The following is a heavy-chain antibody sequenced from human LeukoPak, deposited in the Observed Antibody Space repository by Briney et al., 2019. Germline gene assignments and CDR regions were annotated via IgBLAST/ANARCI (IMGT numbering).Heavy chain of an antibody. D-gene: IGHD1-1*01. Sequence: SGGSLRLSCAASGFTFSPYYMTWVRQAPGKGLEWVSSISSGSNYIYYADSVKGRFTISRDNAKNSLFLQLNSLRAEDTAVYYCARDRTIDHWGQGTLVTVSS. J-gene: IGHJ4*02. V-gene: IGHV3-21*01. CDR2: ISSGSNYI. CDR3: ARDRTIDH. CDR1: GFTFSPYY.